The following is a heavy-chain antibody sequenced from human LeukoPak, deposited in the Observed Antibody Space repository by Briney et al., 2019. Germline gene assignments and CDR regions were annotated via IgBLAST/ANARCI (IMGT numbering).Heavy chain of an antibody. CDR3: ARASITIFGVVIIIGPPSDY. J-gene: IGHJ4*02. CDR2: ISAYNGNT. D-gene: IGHD3-3*01. CDR1: GYTFTSYG. V-gene: IGHV1-18*01. Sequence: ASVKVSCKASGYTFTSYGISWVRQAPGQGLEWIGWISAYNGNTNYAQKLQGRVTMTTDTSTSTAYMELRSLRSDDTAVYYCARASITIFGVVIIIGPPSDYWGQGTLVTVSS.